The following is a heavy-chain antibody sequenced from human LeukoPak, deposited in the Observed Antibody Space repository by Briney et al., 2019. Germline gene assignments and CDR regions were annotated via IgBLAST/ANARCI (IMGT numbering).Heavy chain of an antibody. J-gene: IGHJ4*02. CDR3: ARVSYYYGSGSYLVDY. CDR2: IYTSGST. V-gene: IGHV4-4*07. CDR1: GGSISSYY. D-gene: IGHD3-10*01. Sequence: SETLSLTCTISGGSISSYYWSWIRQPAGKGLEWIGRIYTSGSTNYNPSLKSRVTMSVDTSKNQFSLKLSSVTAADTAVYYCARVSYYYGSGSYLVDYWGQGTLVTVSS.